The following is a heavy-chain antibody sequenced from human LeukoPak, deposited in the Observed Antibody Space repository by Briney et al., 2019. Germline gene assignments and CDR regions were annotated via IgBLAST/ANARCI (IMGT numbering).Heavy chain of an antibody. V-gene: IGHV3-30*04. D-gene: IGHD3-10*01. CDR1: GFSFNTYP. Sequence: QPGRSLRLSCAASGFSFNTYPMHWVRQAPGKGLEWVAVISNDGNNKYYADSVKGRFTISRDNSNNTLSLQMNGLRVEDTAVYYCARPDDSESFYRANHYWGRGTLVTAS. J-gene: IGHJ4*02. CDR2: ISNDGNNK. CDR3: ARPDDSESFYRANHY.